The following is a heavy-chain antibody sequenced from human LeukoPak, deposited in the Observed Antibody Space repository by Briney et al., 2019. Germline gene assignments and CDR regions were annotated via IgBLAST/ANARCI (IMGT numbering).Heavy chain of an antibody. CDR3: AREEQLARGFDY. V-gene: IGHV1-2*02. CDR2: INPNSGGT. CDR1: GYTFTGYY. Sequence: GASVKVSCKASGYTFTGYYMHWVRQAPGQGLEWMGWINPNSGGTNYAQKFQGRVTMTRDTSISTAYMELSRLRSDDTAVYYCAREEQLARGFDYWGQRTLVTVSS. J-gene: IGHJ4*02. D-gene: IGHD6-6*01.